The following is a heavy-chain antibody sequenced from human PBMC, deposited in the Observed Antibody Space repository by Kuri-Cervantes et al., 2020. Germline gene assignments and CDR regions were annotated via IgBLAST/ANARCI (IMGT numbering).Heavy chain of an antibody. Sequence: GESLKISCAASGFTFSNYAVHWVRQAPGKGLEWVAVISYDGSNKYYADSVKGRFTISRDNSKNTLYLQMNSLRAEDTAVYYCARDRRGTYCSSTNCYLRWGQGTLVTVSS. CDR1: GFTFSNYA. V-gene: IGHV3-30*01. CDR2: ISYDGSNK. CDR3: ARDRRGTYCSSTNCYLR. D-gene: IGHD2-2*01. J-gene: IGHJ4*02.